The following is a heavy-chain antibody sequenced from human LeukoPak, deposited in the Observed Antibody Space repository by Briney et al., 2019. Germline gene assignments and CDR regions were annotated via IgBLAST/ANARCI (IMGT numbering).Heavy chain of an antibody. CDR3: ARSNSGWRDHDAFDI. Sequence: TGGSLRLSCAASGFTFSSYSMNWVRQAPGKGLEWVSPISSSSSYIYYADSVKGRFTISRDNAKNSLYLQMNSLRAEDTAVYYCARSNSGWRDHDAFDIWGQGTMVTVSS. D-gene: IGHD5-12*01. CDR2: ISSSSSYI. V-gene: IGHV3-21*01. J-gene: IGHJ3*02. CDR1: GFTFSSYS.